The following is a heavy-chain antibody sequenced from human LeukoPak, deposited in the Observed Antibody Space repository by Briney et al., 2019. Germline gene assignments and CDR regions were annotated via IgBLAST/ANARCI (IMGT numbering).Heavy chain of an antibody. D-gene: IGHD3-9*01. CDR2: INAGNGNT. V-gene: IGHV1-3*01. CDR3: ARVRYFDWSPPGAFDI. J-gene: IGHJ3*02. Sequence: ASVKVSCKASGYTFTGYAMHWVRQAPGQRLEWMGWINAGNGNTKYSQKFQGRVTITRDTSASTAYMELSSLRSEDTAVYYCARVRYFDWSPPGAFDIWGQGTMVTVSS. CDR1: GYTFTGYA.